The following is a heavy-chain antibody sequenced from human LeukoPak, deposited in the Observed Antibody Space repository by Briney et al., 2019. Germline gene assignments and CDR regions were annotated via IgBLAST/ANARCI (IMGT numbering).Heavy chain of an antibody. J-gene: IGHJ6*03. V-gene: IGHV1-18*01. Sequence: ASVKVSCKASGYTFTSYGISWVRQAPGQRLEGMGWISAYNGNTNYAQKLQGRVTMTTDTSTSTAYMELRSLRSDDTAVYYCASSTGYYDSSGYYGGDYYYYMDVWGKGTTVTVSS. CDR2: ISAYNGNT. CDR1: GYTFTSYG. D-gene: IGHD3-22*01. CDR3: ASSTGYYDSSGYYGGDYYYYMDV.